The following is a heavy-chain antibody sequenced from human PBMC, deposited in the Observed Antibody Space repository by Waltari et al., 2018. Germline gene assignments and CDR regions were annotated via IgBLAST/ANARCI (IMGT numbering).Heavy chain of an antibody. CDR3: ARRIAAAASDY. Sequence: QVKLVESGGGLVKPGGSLRLPCAACGFTFRCSNMSCVRQAPGKGLEWVSYISSSSSYTNYADPVKGRFTISRDNAKNSLYLQMNSLRAEDTAVYYCARRIAAAASDYWGQGTLVTVSS. CDR2: ISSSSSYT. CDR1: GFTFRCSN. D-gene: IGHD6-13*01. J-gene: IGHJ4*02. V-gene: IGHV3-11*06.